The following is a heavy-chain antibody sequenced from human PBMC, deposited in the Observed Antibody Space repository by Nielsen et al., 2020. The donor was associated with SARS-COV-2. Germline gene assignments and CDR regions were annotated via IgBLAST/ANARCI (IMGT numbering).Heavy chain of an antibody. D-gene: IGHD3-3*01. V-gene: IGHV4-31*03. CDR2: IYYSGST. CDR3: ARAPTIFGVVITSFDY. Sequence: SETLSLTCTVSGGSISSGGYYWSWIRQHPGKGLEWIGYIYYSGSTYYNPSLKSRVTISVDTSKNRFSLKLSSVTAADTAVYYCARAPTIFGVVITSFDYWGQGTLVTVSS. CDR1: GGSISSGGYY. J-gene: IGHJ4*02.